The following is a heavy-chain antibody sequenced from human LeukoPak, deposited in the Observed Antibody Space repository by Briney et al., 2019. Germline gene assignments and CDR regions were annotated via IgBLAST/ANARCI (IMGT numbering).Heavy chain of an antibody. V-gene: IGHV1-18*01. CDR2: ISAYNGNT. J-gene: IGHJ5*01. D-gene: IGHD3-16*01. CDR1: GYTFTSYG. CDR3: ARVLRLGELHAWFDS. Sequence: ASVKVSCKASGYTFTSYGISWVRQAPGQGLEWMGWISAYNGNTNYAQKLQGRVTMTTDTSTSTAYMELRSLRSDDTAVYYCARVLRLGELHAWFDSWGQGTLVTVSS.